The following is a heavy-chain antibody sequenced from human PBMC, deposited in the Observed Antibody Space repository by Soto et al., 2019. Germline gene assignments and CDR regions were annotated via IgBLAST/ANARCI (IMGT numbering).Heavy chain of an antibody. CDR1: GNTFTNFG. J-gene: IGHJ5*02. CDR2: ISAYTDYP. D-gene: IGHD2-2*01. V-gene: IGHV1-18*01. CDR3: ARVIPGAEAWFDP. Sequence: QGQLVQSGAEVKKPGASVKVSCTASGNTFTNFGVTWVRQAPGQGLEWMGWISAYTDYPNYAQKFQGRVTMTIDTSTRTAYLDLRSLTSDDTAVYYCARVIPGAEAWFDPWGQGTLVTVSS.